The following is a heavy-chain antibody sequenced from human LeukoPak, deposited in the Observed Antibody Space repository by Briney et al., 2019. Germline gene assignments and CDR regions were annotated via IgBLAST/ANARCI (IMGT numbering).Heavy chain of an antibody. V-gene: IGHV1-8*01. CDR2: MNPNSGNT. CDR1: GYTFISYD. Sequence: ASVKVSCKASGYTFISYDINWVRQATGQGLEWMGWMNPNSGNTGYAQKFQGRVTMTRSTSINTAYMELSSLRSEDTAVYYCARGPNYAFWSGSYYYYMDVWGKGTTVTVSS. J-gene: IGHJ6*03. CDR3: ARGPNYAFWSGSYYYYMDV. D-gene: IGHD3-3*01.